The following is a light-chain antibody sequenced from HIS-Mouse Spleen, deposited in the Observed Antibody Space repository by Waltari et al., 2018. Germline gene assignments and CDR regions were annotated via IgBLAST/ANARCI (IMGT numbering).Light chain of an antibody. CDR2: EDS. CDR1: ALPTKY. CDR3: YSTDSSGNHRV. V-gene: IGLV3-10*01. Sequence: SYELTQPPSVSVSQGQTARINCSGDALPTKYAYWYQQKSGQAPVLVIYEDSKRPSGIPERFSGSSSGTMATLTISGAQVEDEADYYCYSTDSSGNHRVFGGGTKLTVL. J-gene: IGLJ2*01.